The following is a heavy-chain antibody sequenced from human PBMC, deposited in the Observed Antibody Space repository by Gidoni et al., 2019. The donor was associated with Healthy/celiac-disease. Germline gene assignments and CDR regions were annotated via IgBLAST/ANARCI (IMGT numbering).Heavy chain of an antibody. D-gene: IGHD5-18*01. V-gene: IGHV3-30*18. J-gene: IGHJ4*02. CDR1: GFTFSSYG. Sequence: QVQLVESGGGVVKPGRSLRLACAASGFTFSSYGMHWVRQAPGKGLGWVAVISYDGSNKYDADSVKGRFTISRDNSKNTLYLQMNSLRADDTAVYYCAKDRVQLWAAYWGQGTLVTVSS. CDR2: ISYDGSNK. CDR3: AKDRVQLWAAY.